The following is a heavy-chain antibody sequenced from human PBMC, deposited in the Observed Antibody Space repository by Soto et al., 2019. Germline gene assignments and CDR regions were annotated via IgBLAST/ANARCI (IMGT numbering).Heavy chain of an antibody. Sequence: QMQLVQSGPEVKKPGTSVKVSCKASGFTFTSSAMQWVRQARGQRLEWIGWIVVGSGNTNYAQKFQDRVTITRDMPTSTAYMELSSLRSEDTAVYYCAAMTTVKSLAEYFQHWGQGTLVTVSS. CDR3: AAMTTVKSLAEYFQH. V-gene: IGHV1-58*02. D-gene: IGHD4-17*01. CDR1: GFTFTSSA. J-gene: IGHJ1*01. CDR2: IVVGSGNT.